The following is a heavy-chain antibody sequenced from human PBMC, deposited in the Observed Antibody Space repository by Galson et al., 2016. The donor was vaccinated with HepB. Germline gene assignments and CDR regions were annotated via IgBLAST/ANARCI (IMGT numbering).Heavy chain of an antibody. J-gene: IGHJ4*02. D-gene: IGHD1-26*01. Sequence: SVKVSCKVSGYTLSQISMHWVRQAPGKGLEWMGGFVPERDETIYAQKFQGRVTMTEDTSVDIVYLELSSLTSDDTAVYYCATDSGTYYGGTFDYWGQGTLVTVSS. V-gene: IGHV1-24*01. CDR1: GYTLSQIS. CDR3: ATDSGTYYGGTFDY. CDR2: FVPERDET.